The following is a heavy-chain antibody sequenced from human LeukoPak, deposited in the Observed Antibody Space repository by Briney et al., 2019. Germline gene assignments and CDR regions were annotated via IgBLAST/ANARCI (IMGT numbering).Heavy chain of an antibody. CDR2: IIPIFGTA. D-gene: IGHD2-15*01. Sequence: SVKVSCKASGGTFSSYAISWVRQAPGQGLEWMGGIIPIFGTANCAQKFQGRVTITADEFTSTAYMELSSLRSEDTAVYYCARNGVNCSGGSCYKDYYFDYWGQGTLVTVSS. J-gene: IGHJ4*02. V-gene: IGHV1-69*01. CDR1: GGTFSSYA. CDR3: ARNGVNCSGGSCYKDYYFDY.